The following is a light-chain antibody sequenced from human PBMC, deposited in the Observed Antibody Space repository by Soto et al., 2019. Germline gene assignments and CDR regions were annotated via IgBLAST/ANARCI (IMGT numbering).Light chain of an antibody. J-gene: IGLJ1*01. CDR2: EVT. CDR3: GLYSSTDTPFV. Sequence: QSALAQPSSVSGSPGQSITISCTGTSTDVGGYNYVSWYQHHSGKAPKLLIYEVTNRPSGISDRFSGSKSVNTASLTISGLQAEDESDYYCGLYSSTDTPFVFGTGTKVTVL. CDR1: STDVGGYNY. V-gene: IGLV2-14*01.